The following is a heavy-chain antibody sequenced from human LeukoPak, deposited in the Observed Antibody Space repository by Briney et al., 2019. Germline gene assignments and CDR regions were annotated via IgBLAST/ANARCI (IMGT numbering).Heavy chain of an antibody. CDR3: AKAGYSTDRVYFQH. CDR1: GGSISSYY. J-gene: IGHJ1*01. Sequence: QASETLSLTCTVSGGSISSYYWSWIRQPPGKGLEWIGYIYYSGSTNYNPSLKSRVTISVDTSKNHFSLKLSSVTAADTAVYYCAKAGYSTDRVYFQHWGQGTLVTVSS. V-gene: IGHV4-59*01. CDR2: IYYSGST. D-gene: IGHD6-13*01.